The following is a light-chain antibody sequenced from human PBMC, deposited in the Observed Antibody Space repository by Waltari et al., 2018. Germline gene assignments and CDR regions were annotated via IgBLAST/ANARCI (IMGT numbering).Light chain of an antibody. CDR3: CSYAGSITFWV. Sequence: QSALIQPRSVSGSPGQSVTISCTGTSSDVSGYNYVSWYQHHPGKAPKLIIYDVTKRPSGVPDRFSASKSDNTASLTISGLQAEDEADYYCCSYAGSITFWVFGGGTKLTVL. V-gene: IGLV2-11*01. CDR2: DVT. CDR1: SSDVSGYNY. J-gene: IGLJ3*02.